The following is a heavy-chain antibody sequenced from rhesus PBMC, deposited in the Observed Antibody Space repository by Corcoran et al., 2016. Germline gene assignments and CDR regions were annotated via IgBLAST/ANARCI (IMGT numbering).Heavy chain of an antibody. Sequence: EVQLAESGGGLVQPGGSLRLSCAASGFTFSGYEMHWVRQEQGKVLESVSVIGVISSYTHAADSVNCRFYISRDNAKISLSFPCNSLRAEVTAVYFFARRGGYNIWTGYYTVGGLDSCGQGVVVTVSS. V-gene: IGHV3-115*02. CDR2: IGVISSYT. CDR1: GFTFSGYE. J-gene: IGHJ6*01. CDR3: ARRGGYNIWTGYYTVGGLDS. D-gene: IGHD3-3*01.